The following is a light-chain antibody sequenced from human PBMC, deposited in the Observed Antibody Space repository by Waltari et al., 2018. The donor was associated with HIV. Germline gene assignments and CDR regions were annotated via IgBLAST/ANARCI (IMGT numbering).Light chain of an antibody. CDR1: IRDLTHYTL. CDR2: EGS. V-gene: IGLV2-23*01. CDR3: CSYAGRHNVL. Sequence: QSALTQPASVTGSPGQSLTIPCPGTIRDLTHYTLPSLYQHHPGTTHKLIIYEGSKRPSGVSNRFSGSKSGNTASLTISGLQAEDEADYYCCSYAGRHNVLFGGGTKLTVL. J-gene: IGLJ2*01.